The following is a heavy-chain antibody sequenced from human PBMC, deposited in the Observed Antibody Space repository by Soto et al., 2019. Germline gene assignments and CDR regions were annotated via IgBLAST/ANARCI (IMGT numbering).Heavy chain of an antibody. Sequence: EVQLLESGGGLVQPGGSLRLSCAASGFTFSSYAMSWVRQAPGKGLEWVSAISGSGGSTYYADSVKGRFTISRDNSKNTLYLQMNSLRAEDTAVYYCAKVSHPQQWEQRPGFDYWGQGTLVTVSS. V-gene: IGHV3-23*01. D-gene: IGHD1-26*01. CDR2: ISGSGGST. CDR3: AKVSHPQQWEQRPGFDY. CDR1: GFTFSSYA. J-gene: IGHJ4*02.